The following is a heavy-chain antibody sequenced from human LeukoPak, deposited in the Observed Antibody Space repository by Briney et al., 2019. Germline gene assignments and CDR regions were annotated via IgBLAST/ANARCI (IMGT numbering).Heavy chain of an antibody. Sequence: GGSLRLSCAASGFTFSNAWMSWVRQAPGKGLEWVGRIKSKTDGGTTDYAAPVKGRFTISRDDSKNTLYLQMNSLKTEDTAVYYCTTDQEMATIPTFDYWGQGTLVTVSS. CDR1: GFTFSNAW. CDR2: IKSKTDGGTT. CDR3: TTDQEMATIPTFDY. J-gene: IGHJ4*02. D-gene: IGHD5-24*01. V-gene: IGHV3-15*01.